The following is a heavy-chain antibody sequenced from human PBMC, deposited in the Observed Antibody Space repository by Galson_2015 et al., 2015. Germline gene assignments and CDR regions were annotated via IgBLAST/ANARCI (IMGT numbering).Heavy chain of an antibody. V-gene: IGHV3-21*01. J-gene: IGHJ4*02. Sequence: SLRLSCAASEFTFSSYYMSWVRQAPGKGLEWVSSISSTTTYIYYADSVKGRFTISRDNAKNSLYLQMNSQGAEDTAVYYCARQILDYDFWSGYYPTNFDYWGQGTLVTVSS. CDR3: ARQILDYDFWSGYYPTNFDY. CDR2: ISSTTTYI. D-gene: IGHD3-3*01. CDR1: EFTFSSYY.